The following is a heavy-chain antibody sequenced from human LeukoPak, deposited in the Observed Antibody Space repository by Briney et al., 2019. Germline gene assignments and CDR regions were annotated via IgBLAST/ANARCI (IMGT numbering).Heavy chain of an antibody. Sequence: ASVKVSCKASGYTFTGYYMHWVRQAPGQGLEWMGWINPNSGGTNYAQKFQGWVTMTRDTSISTAYMELSRLRSDDTAVYYCARDTGRDDFWSGYYPGYYYGMDVWGQGTTVTVSS. CDR3: ARDTGRDDFWSGYYPGYYYGMDV. J-gene: IGHJ6*02. CDR2: INPNSGGT. CDR1: GYTFTGYY. D-gene: IGHD3-3*01. V-gene: IGHV1-2*04.